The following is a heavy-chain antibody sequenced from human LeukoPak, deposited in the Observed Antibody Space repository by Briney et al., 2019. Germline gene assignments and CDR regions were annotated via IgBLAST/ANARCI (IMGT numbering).Heavy chain of an antibody. Sequence: ASVKVSCKASGYTFTGYYMHWVRQAPGQGLEWMGWINPNSGGTNYAQKFQGRVTMTRDTSISTAYMELSRLRSDDTAVYYCARESTYTAMVTGLYYYGMDVWGQGTTVTVSS. D-gene: IGHD5-18*01. J-gene: IGHJ6*02. CDR1: GYTFTGYY. CDR3: ARESTYTAMVTGLYYYGMDV. CDR2: INPNSGGT. V-gene: IGHV1-2*02.